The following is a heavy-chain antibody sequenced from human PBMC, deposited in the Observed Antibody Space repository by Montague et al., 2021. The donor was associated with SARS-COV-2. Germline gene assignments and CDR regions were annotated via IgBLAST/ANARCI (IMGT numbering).Heavy chain of an antibody. J-gene: IGHJ6*02. CDR3: ARRPLGYYYYGMDV. Sequence: SETLSLTCAVSGGSISSSNWWGWVRQPPGKGLEWIGEIYHSGSTNYNPSLKSRVTISVDKSKNQFSLKLSSVTAADTAVYYCARRPLGYYYYGMDVWGQGTTVTVSS. CDR2: IYHSGST. CDR1: GGSISSSNW. V-gene: IGHV4-4*02.